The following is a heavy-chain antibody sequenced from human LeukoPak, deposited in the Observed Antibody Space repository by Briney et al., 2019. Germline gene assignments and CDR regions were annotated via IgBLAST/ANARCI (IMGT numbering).Heavy chain of an antibody. J-gene: IGHJ3*02. D-gene: IGHD3-22*01. V-gene: IGHV4-59*08. CDR3: ASGDYYDSSGYYPNAFDI. CDR1: GGSISSYY. CDR2: IYYSGST. Sequence: PSETLSLTCTVSGGSISSYYWSWIRQPPGKGLEWIGYIYYSGSTNYNPSLKSRVTISVDTSKNQFSLKLSSVTAADTAVYYCASGDYYDSSGYYPNAFDIWGQGTMVTVSS.